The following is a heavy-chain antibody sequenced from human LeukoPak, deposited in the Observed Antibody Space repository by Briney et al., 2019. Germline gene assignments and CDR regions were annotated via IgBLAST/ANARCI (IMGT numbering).Heavy chain of an antibody. V-gene: IGHV4-34*01. CDR2: INHIGSA. CDR3: ARPNQYYFDY. D-gene: IGHD1-14*01. Sequence: EWIREINHIGSANYNPSLKSRVTISVDTSKNQFSLKVTSVTATDTAVYYCARPNQYYFDYWGQGTLVTVSS. J-gene: IGHJ4*02.